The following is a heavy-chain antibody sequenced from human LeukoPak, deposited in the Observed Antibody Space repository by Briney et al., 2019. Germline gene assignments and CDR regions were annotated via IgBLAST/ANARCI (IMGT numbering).Heavy chain of an antibody. CDR1: GGSISSSSYY. D-gene: IGHD6-13*01. CDR2: IYYSGST. Sequence: SETLSLTCTVSGGSISSSSYYWGWIRQPPGKGLEWIGSIYYSGSTYYNPSLKSRVTISVDTSKNQFSLKLYSVTAADTAVYYCARQNIEQQLVDYWGQGTLVTVSS. CDR3: ARQNIEQQLVDY. J-gene: IGHJ4*02. V-gene: IGHV4-39*01.